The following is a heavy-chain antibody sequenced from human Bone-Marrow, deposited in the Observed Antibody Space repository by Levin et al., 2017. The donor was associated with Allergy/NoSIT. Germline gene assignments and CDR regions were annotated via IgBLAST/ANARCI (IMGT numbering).Heavy chain of an antibody. Sequence: GESLKISCAASGFTFSSYGMHWVRQAPGKGLEWVAVISYDGSNKYYADSVKGRFTISRDNSKNTLYLQMNSLRAEDTAVYYCAGKGLLWFGELYNWFDPWGQGTLVTVSS. D-gene: IGHD3-10*01. J-gene: IGHJ5*02. CDR3: AGKGLLWFGELYNWFDP. V-gene: IGHV3-30*03. CDR2: ISYDGSNK. CDR1: GFTFSSYG.